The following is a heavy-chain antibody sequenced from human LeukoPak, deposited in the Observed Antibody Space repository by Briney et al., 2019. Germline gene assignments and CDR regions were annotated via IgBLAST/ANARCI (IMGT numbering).Heavy chain of an antibody. Sequence: PGGSLRLSCTASGFTFGDYAMSWFRQAPGKGLEWVGFIRSKAYGGATEYAASVKGRFTISGDDSKSIAYLQMNSLKTEDTAVYYCTRGGIVATIGFDYWGQGTLVTVSS. J-gene: IGHJ4*02. V-gene: IGHV3-49*03. CDR2: IRSKAYGGAT. CDR1: GFTFGDYA. CDR3: TRGGIVATIGFDY. D-gene: IGHD5-12*01.